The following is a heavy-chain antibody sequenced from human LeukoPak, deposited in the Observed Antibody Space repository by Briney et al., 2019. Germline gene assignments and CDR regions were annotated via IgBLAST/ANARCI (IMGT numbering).Heavy chain of an antibody. CDR3: ARAQRGRRGYSTFDY. J-gene: IGHJ4*02. Sequence: SETLSLTCAVYGGSFSGYYWSWIRQPPGKGLEWIGEINHSGSTNYNPSLKSRVTISVDTSKNQFSLKLSSVTAADTAAYYCARAQRGRRGYSTFDYWGQGTLVTVSS. CDR2: INHSGST. D-gene: IGHD5-18*01. CDR1: GGSFSGYY. V-gene: IGHV4-34*01.